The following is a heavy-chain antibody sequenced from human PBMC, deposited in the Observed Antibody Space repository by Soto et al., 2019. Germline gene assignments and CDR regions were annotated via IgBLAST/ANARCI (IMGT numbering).Heavy chain of an antibody. Sequence: QSGGSLRLSCAASGFTFSSHWMHWVRQAPGKGLVWVARLNSDGRSTSYAGSVKGRFTISRDNAKNTLYLQMNDLRVEDTAVYYCARESSSWSFDFWGQGTLVTVSS. D-gene: IGHD6-13*01. CDR2: LNSDGRST. V-gene: IGHV3-74*01. CDR1: GFTFSSHW. J-gene: IGHJ4*02. CDR3: ARESSSWSFDF.